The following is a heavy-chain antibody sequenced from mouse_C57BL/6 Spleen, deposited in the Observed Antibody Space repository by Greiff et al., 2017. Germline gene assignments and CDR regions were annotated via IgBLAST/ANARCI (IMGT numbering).Heavy chain of an antibody. CDR3: ARNSDLFLFAY. V-gene: IGHV2-2*01. Sequence: QVQLQQSGPGLVQPSQSLSITCTVSGFSLTSYGVHWVRQSPGKGLEWLGVIWRGGSTDYNAAFISRLSISKDNSKSQVFFKMNSLQADDTAIYYCARNSDLFLFAYWGQGTLVTVSA. CDR1: GFSLTSYG. J-gene: IGHJ3*01. CDR2: IWRGGST.